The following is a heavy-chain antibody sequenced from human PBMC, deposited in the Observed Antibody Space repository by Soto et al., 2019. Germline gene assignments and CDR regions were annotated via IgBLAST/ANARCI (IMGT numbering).Heavy chain of an antibody. CDR3: AAGGTRWLHSPFDY. CDR1: GHTLTELS. V-gene: IGHV1-24*01. Sequence: QVQLVQSGAEVKKPGASVKVSCKVSGHTLTELSMHWVRQAPGRGLEWMGGFDPEDGETISAQKFQGRVTMTEDTSTDPTYMELTSLRSEDTAVYYCAAGGTRWLHSPFDYWGQGTLVTISS. J-gene: IGHJ4*02. CDR2: FDPEDGET. D-gene: IGHD1-1*01.